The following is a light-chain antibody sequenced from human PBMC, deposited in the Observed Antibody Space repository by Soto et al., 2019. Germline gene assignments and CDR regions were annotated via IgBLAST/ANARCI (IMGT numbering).Light chain of an antibody. CDR1: SSDVGGYNF. Sequence: QSVLTQPASVSGSPGQSITISCTGASSDVGGYNFVSWYQHHPGTPPKLIIYEVSHRPSGVSHRFSGSKSANTASLTISGLQVEDEADYYWLSYADTAYVFGTGTKVTVL. V-gene: IGLV2-14*01. CDR2: EVS. CDR3: LSYADTAYV. J-gene: IGLJ1*01.